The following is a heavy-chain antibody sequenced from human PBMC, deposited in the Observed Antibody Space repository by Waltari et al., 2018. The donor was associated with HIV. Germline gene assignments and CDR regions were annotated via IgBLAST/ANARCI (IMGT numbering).Heavy chain of an antibody. J-gene: IGHJ2*01. CDR1: GFPFSRYS. CDR3: AREGGYDSSGYLRGFDL. V-gene: IGHV3-48*04. D-gene: IGHD3-22*01. CDR2: FSSSRNII. Sequence: EMQLVESGGGLAKPGGSLRLSCAASGFPFSRYSMNWVRQAPEKGLEWVAYFSSSRNIIYYADSVKGRFTISRDNAKNSLYLQMDSLGAEDTAVYYCAREGGYDSSGYLRGFDLWGRGTLVTV.